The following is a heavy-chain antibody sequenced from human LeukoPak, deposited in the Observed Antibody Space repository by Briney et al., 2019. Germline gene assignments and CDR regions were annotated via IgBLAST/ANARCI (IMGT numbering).Heavy chain of an antibody. D-gene: IGHD3-22*01. Sequence: SETLSLTCAVYGGSFSGYYWSWIRQPPGKGLEWIGEINHSGSTNYNPSLKSRVTISVDTSKNQFSPKLSSVTAADTAVYYCARGLARTYYYDSSGYRIFDYWGQGTLVTVSS. CDR3: ARGLARTYYYDSSGYRIFDY. V-gene: IGHV4-34*01. J-gene: IGHJ4*02. CDR2: INHSGST. CDR1: GGSFSGYY.